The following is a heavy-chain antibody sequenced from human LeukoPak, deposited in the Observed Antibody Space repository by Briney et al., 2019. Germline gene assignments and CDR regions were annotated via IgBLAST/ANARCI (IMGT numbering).Heavy chain of an antibody. CDR1: GGSIGSSSYY. J-gene: IGHJ5*02. D-gene: IGHD1-7*01. CDR2: IYYSGST. V-gene: IGHV4-39*07. CDR3: ARGEVMELHS. Sequence: PSETLSLTCTVSGGSIGSSSYYWGWIRQPPGKGLEWIGSIYYSGSTYYNPSLKSRVTISVDTSKNQFSLKLSSVTAADTAVYYCARGEVMELHSWGQGTLVTVSS.